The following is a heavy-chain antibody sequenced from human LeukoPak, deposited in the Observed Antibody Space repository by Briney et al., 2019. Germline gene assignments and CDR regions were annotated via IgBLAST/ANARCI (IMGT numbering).Heavy chain of an antibody. D-gene: IGHD2-15*01. V-gene: IGHV1-69*04. CDR3: AREWWPDPCYFDY. Sequence: ASVKVSCKASGGTFSSYAISWVRQAPGQGLEWMGRIIPILGIANYAQKFQGRVTITADKSTSTAYMELSSLRSEDTAVYYCAREWWPDPCYFDYWGQGTLVTVSS. CDR2: IIPILGIA. CDR1: GGTFSSYA. J-gene: IGHJ4*02.